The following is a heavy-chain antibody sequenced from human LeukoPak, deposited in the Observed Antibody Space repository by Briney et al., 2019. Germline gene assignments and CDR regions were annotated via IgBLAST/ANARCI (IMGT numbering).Heavy chain of an antibody. CDR1: GGSISPYY. J-gene: IGHJ4*02. D-gene: IGHD3-10*01. CDR3: ARMEVRGVPLVLYYFDD. CDR2: ISYSGSA. Sequence: SETLSLTCSVSGGSISPYYWSWIRQPPGKGLEWIGYISYSGSANYNPSLQSRVSISLDTSKNDFSLRLTSVTAADTAVYFCARMEVRGVPLVLYYFDDWGQGILVTVSS. V-gene: IGHV4-59*01.